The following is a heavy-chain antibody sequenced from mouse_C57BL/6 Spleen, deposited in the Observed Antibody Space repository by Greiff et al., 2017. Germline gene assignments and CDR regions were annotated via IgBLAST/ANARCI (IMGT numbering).Heavy chain of an antibody. V-gene: IGHV1-18*01. J-gene: IGHJ3*01. D-gene: IGHD2-4*01. CDR1: GYTFTDYN. CDR3: ARSYDYGFAY. Sequence: EVQLQQSGPELVKPGASVKIPCKASGYTFTDYNMDWVKQSHGKSLEWIGDINPNHGGTIYNQKFKGKATLTVDKSSSTAYMELRSLTSEDTAVYYCARSYDYGFAYWGQGTLVTVSA. CDR2: INPNHGGT.